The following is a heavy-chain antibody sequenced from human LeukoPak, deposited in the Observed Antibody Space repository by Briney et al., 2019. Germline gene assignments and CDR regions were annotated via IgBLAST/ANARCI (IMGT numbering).Heavy chain of an antibody. Sequence: GGSLRLSCAGSGVTFSTYAMSWVRQAPGKGLEWVSTISGSADKTYYADSVKGRFTISRDNSKNTLYLQMNSLRAEDTAVYYCARGGDYSSYYRSNRFDPWGQGTLVSVSS. CDR2: ISGSADKT. V-gene: IGHV3-23*01. D-gene: IGHD4-11*01. CDR3: ARGGDYSSYYRSNRFDP. J-gene: IGHJ5*02. CDR1: GVTFSTYA.